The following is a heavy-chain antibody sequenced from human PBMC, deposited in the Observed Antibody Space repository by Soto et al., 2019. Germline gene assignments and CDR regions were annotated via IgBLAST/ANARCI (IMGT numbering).Heavy chain of an antibody. CDR1: GGSIISSGYY. Sequence: SETLSLTCTVSGGSIISSGYYWVWIRQHPGKGLEWIGCIYYSGSTYYNPSLKSRVTISVDTSKNQFSLKLSSVTAADTAVYYCARVFSDSSSFFDPWGQGTLVTVSS. J-gene: IGHJ5*02. D-gene: IGHD6-13*01. V-gene: IGHV4-31*03. CDR3: ARVFSDSSSFFDP. CDR2: IYYSGST.